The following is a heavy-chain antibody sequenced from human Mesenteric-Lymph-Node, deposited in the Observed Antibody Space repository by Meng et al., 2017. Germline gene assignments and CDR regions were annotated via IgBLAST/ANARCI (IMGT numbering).Heavy chain of an antibody. D-gene: IGHD3-22*01. Sequence: GESLKISCAASGFTFTSFSMNWVRQAPGKGLEWVSSISSSGANIYYADSVKGRFTISRDNAKNTLYLQMNSLRAEDTAVYYCARESTYYYDSSGLYWGQGTLVTVSS. CDR1: GFTFTSFS. CDR2: ISSSGANI. V-gene: IGHV3-21*01. CDR3: ARESTYYYDSSGLY. J-gene: IGHJ4*02.